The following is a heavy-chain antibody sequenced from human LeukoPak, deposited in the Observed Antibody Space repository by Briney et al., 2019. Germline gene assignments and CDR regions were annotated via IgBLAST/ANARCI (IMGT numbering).Heavy chain of an antibody. CDR2: IDGGGGST. Sequence: GGSLRLSCAASGFTFSNFVMSWVRQAPGKGLEWVSYIDGGGGSTNYADSVKGRFTISRDNSKNTLYLQMNSLRAEDTAVYYCAKDLSQPIDYWGQGTLVTVSS. CDR3: AKDLSQPIDY. D-gene: IGHD2-2*01. CDR1: GFTFSNFV. J-gene: IGHJ4*02. V-gene: IGHV3-23*01.